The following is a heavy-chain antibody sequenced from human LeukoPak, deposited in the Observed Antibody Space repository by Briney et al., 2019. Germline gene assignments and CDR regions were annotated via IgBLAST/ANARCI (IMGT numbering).Heavy chain of an antibody. V-gene: IGHV3-30-3*01. CDR2: ISYDGSNK. CDR3: ARGHNYYDSRGALDY. J-gene: IGHJ4*02. Sequence: GRSLRLSCAASGFTFSSYAMHWVRQAPGKGLEWVAVISYDGSNKYYADSVKGRFTISRDNSKNTLYLQMNSLRAEDTAVYYCARGHNYYDSRGALDYWGQGTLVTVSS. D-gene: IGHD3-22*01. CDR1: GFTFSSYA.